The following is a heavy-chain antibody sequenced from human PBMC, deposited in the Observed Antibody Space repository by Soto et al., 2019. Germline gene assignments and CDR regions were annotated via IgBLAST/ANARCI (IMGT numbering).Heavy chain of an antibody. CDR1: GFTFSSYA. Sequence: EVQLLESGGGLVQPGGSLRLSCAASGFTFSSYAMSWVRQAPGKGLEWVSTITASGGSTYYTDSVKGRFTISRDNAKKTLYLQMNSLRVEDTAVYYCAEASTWYPYFDYWGQGTLVTVSS. J-gene: IGHJ4*02. D-gene: IGHD6-13*01. V-gene: IGHV3-23*01. CDR2: ITASGGST. CDR3: AEASTWYPYFDY.